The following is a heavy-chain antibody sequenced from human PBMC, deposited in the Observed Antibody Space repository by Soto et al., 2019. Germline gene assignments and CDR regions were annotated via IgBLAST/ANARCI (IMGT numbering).Heavy chain of an antibody. V-gene: IGHV3-15*01. D-gene: IGHD1-26*01. CDR1: GFAFSNVW. CDR3: TTAAGGMWGADY. J-gene: IGHJ4*02. Sequence: GGSLRLSCAASGFAFSNVWMSWVRQAPGKGLEWVGRVKSKSDGATTDYAAPVKGRFTVSRDDSQNTLSLQMDSLKIEDTAVYFCTTAAGGMWGADYWGQGTPVTVSS. CDR2: VKSKSDGATT.